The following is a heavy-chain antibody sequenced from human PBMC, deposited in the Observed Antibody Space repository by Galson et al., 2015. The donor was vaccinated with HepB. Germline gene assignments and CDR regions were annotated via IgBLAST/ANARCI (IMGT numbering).Heavy chain of an antibody. V-gene: IGHV1-18*01. J-gene: IGHJ4*02. Sequence: SVKVSCKASGYTFTSYGISWVRQAPGQGLEWMGWISAYNGNTNYAQKLQGRVTMTTDTSTSTAYMELRSLRSDDTAVYYCARDPAVGYYGSGSYGDYWGQGTLVTVSS. D-gene: IGHD3-10*01. CDR2: ISAYNGNT. CDR1: GYTFTSYG. CDR3: ARDPAVGYYGSGSYGDY.